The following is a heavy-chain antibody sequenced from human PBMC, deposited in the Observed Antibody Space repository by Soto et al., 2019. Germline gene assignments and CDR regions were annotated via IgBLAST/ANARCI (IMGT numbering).Heavy chain of an antibody. V-gene: IGHV3-48*01. J-gene: IGHJ4*02. CDR3: VMGYYFDY. CDR2: ISTSSTTI. Sequence: GGSLRLSCAASGFTFSNAWMNWVRQAPGKGLEWVSDISTSSTTIHYADSVKGRFTISRDNAKNSLYLQMNSLRAEDTAVYYCVMGYYFDYWGQGTLVTVSS. CDR1: GFTFSNAW. D-gene: IGHD2-8*01.